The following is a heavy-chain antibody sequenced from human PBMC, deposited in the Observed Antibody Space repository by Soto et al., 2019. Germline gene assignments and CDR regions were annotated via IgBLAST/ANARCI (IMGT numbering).Heavy chain of an antibody. D-gene: IGHD3-9*01. J-gene: IGHJ2*01. CDR3: AKDSNDWDYWYFDL. CDR1: GFIFSSYA. V-gene: IGHV3-23*01. Sequence: EVQLLESGGGLVQPGGSLRLSCAASGFIFSSYAMSWVRQAPEKGLEWVSSISGSGGSTYYADSVKGRFTISRDNSKNTLYLQMNSLRAEDTAVYYCAKDSNDWDYWYFDLWGRGTLVTVSS. CDR2: ISGSGGST.